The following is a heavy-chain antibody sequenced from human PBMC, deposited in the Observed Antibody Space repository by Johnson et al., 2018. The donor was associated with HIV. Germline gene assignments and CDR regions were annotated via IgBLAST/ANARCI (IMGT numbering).Heavy chain of an antibody. CDR3: ARDGPYSGYDENAFDI. CDR2: INWNGGST. D-gene: IGHD5-12*01. Sequence: VQLVESGGGLVQPGRSLRLSCAASGFTFDDYAMHWVRQAPGKGLEWVSGINWNGGSTGYADSVKGRFTISRDNAKNSLYLQMNSLRAEDTALYYCARDGPYSGYDENAFDIWGQGTMVTVSS. CDR1: GFTFDDYA. V-gene: IGHV3-9*01. J-gene: IGHJ3*02.